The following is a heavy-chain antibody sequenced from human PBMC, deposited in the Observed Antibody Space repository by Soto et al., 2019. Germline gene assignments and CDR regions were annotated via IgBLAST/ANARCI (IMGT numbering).Heavy chain of an antibody. CDR3: ASRKSTMIRGVATYGMDV. CDR1: GGSLSGYY. D-gene: IGHD3-10*01. V-gene: IGHV4-34*01. Sequence: PSETLSLTCAVSGGSLSGYYWTWIRQPPGKGLEWIGEIYHSGSTNYSPSLKSRLTISVDTSKNQFSLKVSSVTAADTAVYYCASRKSTMIRGVATYGMDVWGQGTTVTVSS. CDR2: IYHSGST. J-gene: IGHJ6*02.